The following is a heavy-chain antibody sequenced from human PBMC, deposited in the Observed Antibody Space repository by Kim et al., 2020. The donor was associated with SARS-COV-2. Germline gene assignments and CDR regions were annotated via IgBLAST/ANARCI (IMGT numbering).Heavy chain of an antibody. D-gene: IGHD5-12*01. CDR3: ARESGDGYNFDY. J-gene: IGHJ4*02. CDR1: GYSFTNFW. CDR2: IFSGGSDT. Sequence: GESLKISCKASGYSFTNFWIGWVRQMPGKGLEWMGIIFSGGSDTRYSPSFQGQVTFSADESINTAYLQWTSLRASDTAMYYCARESGDGYNFDYWGQGTL. V-gene: IGHV5-51*01.